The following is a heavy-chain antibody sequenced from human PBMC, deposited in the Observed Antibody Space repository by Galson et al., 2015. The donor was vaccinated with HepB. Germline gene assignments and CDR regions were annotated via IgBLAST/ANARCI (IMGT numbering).Heavy chain of an antibody. CDR3: ARDRTQYYDTSGYSGAFDI. V-gene: IGHV1-69*06. CDR2: IIPVFDTP. Sequence: VKVSCKASGDSFNNYAVNWLRQAPGQGLEWMGGIIPVFDTPIYAQGFQDRVTITADKSTSTAYVELSSLNFEDTAVYYCARDRTQYYDTSGYSGAFDIWGQGTVVTVSS. CDR1: GDSFNNYA. D-gene: IGHD3-22*01. J-gene: IGHJ3*02.